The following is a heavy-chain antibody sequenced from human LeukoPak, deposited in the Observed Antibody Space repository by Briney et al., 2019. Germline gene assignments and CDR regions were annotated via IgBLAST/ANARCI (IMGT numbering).Heavy chain of an antibody. D-gene: IGHD2-15*01. J-gene: IGHJ4*02. V-gene: IGHV3-23*01. CDR1: GFTFSSYA. Sequence: PGGSLRLSCAASGFTFSSYAMSWVRQAPGKELEWVSAISGSGGSTYYADSVKGRFTISRDNSKNTLYLQMNSLRAEDTAVYYCAKHSGGSCYSSFDYWGQGTLVTVSS. CDR3: AKHSGGSCYSSFDY. CDR2: ISGSGGST.